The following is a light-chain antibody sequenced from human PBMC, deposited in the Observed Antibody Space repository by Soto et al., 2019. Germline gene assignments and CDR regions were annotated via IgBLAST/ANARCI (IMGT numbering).Light chain of an antibody. CDR2: GAS. CDR3: QQYESSWT. CDR1: QSISSTF. V-gene: IGKV3-20*01. J-gene: IGKJ1*01. Sequence: EIVLTQSPGTLSLSPGEGATLSCRASQSISSTFLAWYQHKPGQAPRVLIYGASRRAAGIPDRFSGSGSGTDFTLTISRLEPEDFAVYYCQQYESSWTFGQGTKGEMK.